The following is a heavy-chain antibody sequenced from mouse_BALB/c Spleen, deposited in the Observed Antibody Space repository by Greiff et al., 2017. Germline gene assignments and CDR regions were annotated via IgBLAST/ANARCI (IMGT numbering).Heavy chain of an antibody. Sequence: EVKVVESGGDLVKPGGSLKLSCAASGFTFSSYGMSWVRQTPDKRLEWVATISSGGSYTYYPDSVKGRFTISRDNAKNTLYLQMSSLKSEDTAMYYCARQHTPYYFDYWGQGTTLTVSS. CDR3: ARQHTPYYFDY. J-gene: IGHJ2*01. CDR1: GFTFSSYG. CDR2: ISSGGSYT. D-gene: IGHD5-1-1*01. V-gene: IGHV5-6*01.